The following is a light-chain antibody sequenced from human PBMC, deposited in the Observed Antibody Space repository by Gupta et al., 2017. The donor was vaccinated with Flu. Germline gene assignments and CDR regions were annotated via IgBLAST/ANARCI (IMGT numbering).Light chain of an antibody. CDR2: QDT. V-gene: IGLV3-1*01. CDR1: KLGDKY. Sequence: SYELPQPPSLSVSPGQTASITCSGDKLGDKYACWYQQKPGQSPVLVIYQDTQRPSGIPERFSGSNSGNTATLTISGTQAKDEADYYCQAWDSSTVVFGGGTKLTVL. CDR3: QAWDSSTVV. J-gene: IGLJ2*01.